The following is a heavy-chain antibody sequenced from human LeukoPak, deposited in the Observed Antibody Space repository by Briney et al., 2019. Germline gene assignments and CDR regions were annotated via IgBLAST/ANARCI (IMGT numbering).Heavy chain of an antibody. CDR3: TRAYTQLGFDP. J-gene: IGHJ5*02. Sequence: QPGRSLRLSCTASGFTFGDYAMRWFRQAPGKGREWVGFIRSKAYGGTTEYAASVKGRFTISRDDSKSIAYLQWNSMKTEDTAVFCCTRAYTQLGFDPWGEGTLGTVSS. CDR1: GFTFGDYA. D-gene: IGHD6-13*01. V-gene: IGHV3-49*03. CDR2: IRSKAYGGTT.